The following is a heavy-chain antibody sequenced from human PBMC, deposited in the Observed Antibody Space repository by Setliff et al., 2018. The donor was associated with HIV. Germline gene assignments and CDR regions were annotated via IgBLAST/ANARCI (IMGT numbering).Heavy chain of an antibody. V-gene: IGHV4-59*01. CDR1: DGSISSYY. D-gene: IGHD4-17*01. CDR3: ARGFLRSRRRWFDP. CDR2: IFYSGST. Sequence: PSETLSLTCTVSDGSISSYYWSWIRQPPGKGLEWIGYIFYSGSTNYNPSLKSRVTISVDASKNQFSLRLRSVTAADTAVYYCARGFLRSRRRWFDPWGQGTLVTVSS. J-gene: IGHJ5*02.